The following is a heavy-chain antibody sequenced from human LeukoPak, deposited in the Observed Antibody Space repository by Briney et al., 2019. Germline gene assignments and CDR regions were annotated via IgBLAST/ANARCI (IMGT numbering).Heavy chain of an antibody. CDR1: GGSFSGYY. D-gene: IGHD1-1*01. CDR2: INHSGST. CDR3: ARGRRNGGYFDY. V-gene: IGHV4-34*01. Sequence: SETLSLTCAVYGGSFSGYYWSWIRQPPGKGLEWIGEINHSGSTNYNPSLKSRVTISVDTSKNQFSLKLSSVTAADTAVYYCARGRRNGGYFDYWGQGTLVTVSS. J-gene: IGHJ4*02.